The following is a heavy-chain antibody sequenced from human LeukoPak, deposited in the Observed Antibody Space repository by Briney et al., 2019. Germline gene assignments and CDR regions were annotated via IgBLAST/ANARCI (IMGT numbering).Heavy chain of an antibody. Sequence: ASVKVSCKVSGYTXTELSMHGVRQAPGKGLEWMGGFDPEDGETIYAQKFQGRVTMTEDTSTDTAYMELSSLRSEDTAVYYCATWARYSSGWVYYFDYWGQGTLVTVSS. CDR2: FDPEDGET. CDR1: GYTXTELS. V-gene: IGHV1-24*01. J-gene: IGHJ4*02. D-gene: IGHD6-19*01. CDR3: ATWARYSSGWVYYFDY.